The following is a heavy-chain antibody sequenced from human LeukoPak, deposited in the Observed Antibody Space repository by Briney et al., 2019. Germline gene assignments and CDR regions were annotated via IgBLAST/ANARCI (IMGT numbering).Heavy chain of an antibody. CDR3: ARTMTTVTTSDVDYYYYGMDV. Sequence: ASVKVSCKASGYTFTNYYMHWVRQAPGQGLEWMGIINPSGGSTSYAQKSQGRVTMTRDTSTSTVYMELSSLRSEDTAVYYCARTMTTVTTSDVDYYYYGMDVWGQGTTVTVSS. CDR2: INPSGGST. D-gene: IGHD4-11*01. CDR1: GYTFTNYY. V-gene: IGHV1-46*01. J-gene: IGHJ6*02.